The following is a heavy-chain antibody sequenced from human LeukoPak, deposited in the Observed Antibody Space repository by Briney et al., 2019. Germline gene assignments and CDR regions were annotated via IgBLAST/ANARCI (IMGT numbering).Heavy chain of an antibody. CDR2: IYYTGSGST. D-gene: IGHD6-19*01. V-gene: IGHV4-59*08. CDR3: ARHAVYAGSGWAFDY. Sequence: SETLSLTCTVSGGSISPYYWSWIRQPPGKGLEWIGYIYYTGSGSTSHNPSLKSRVTISVDTSKNQFSLNLNSVTAADTAVYYCARHAVYAGSGWAFDYWGQGTLVTVSS. J-gene: IGHJ4*02. CDR1: GGSISPYY.